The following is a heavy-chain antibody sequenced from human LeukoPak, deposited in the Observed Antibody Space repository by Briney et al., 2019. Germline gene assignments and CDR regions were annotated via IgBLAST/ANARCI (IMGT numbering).Heavy chain of an antibody. CDR2: IYPGDSDT. J-gene: IGHJ2*01. CDR3: ARPRGATVSPPSQGPDWYFDL. CDR1: GYSFTSYW. V-gene: IGHV5-51*01. D-gene: IGHD1-26*01. Sequence: AGESLKISCKGSGYSFTSYWIGWVRQMPGKGLEWMGIIYPGDSDTRYSPSFQGQVTISADKSISTAYLQWSSLKASDTAMYYCARPRGATVSPPSQGPDWYFDLWGRGTLVTVSS.